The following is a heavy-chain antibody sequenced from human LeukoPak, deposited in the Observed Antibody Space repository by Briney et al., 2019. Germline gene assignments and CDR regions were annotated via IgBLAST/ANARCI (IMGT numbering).Heavy chain of an antibody. CDR2: IYPRDSDT. J-gene: IGHJ4*02. Sequence: GESLKISCKASGYTFTHQCIGWVRQKSGSGLEWMGIIYPRDSDTRYSPSFQGHVSISADTSINTAYLEWSRLEASDTAIYYCAGHSDVIGAIWGQGTLVTVSS. V-gene: IGHV5-51*01. D-gene: IGHD3-10*01. CDR3: AGHSDVIGAI. CDR1: GYTFTHQC.